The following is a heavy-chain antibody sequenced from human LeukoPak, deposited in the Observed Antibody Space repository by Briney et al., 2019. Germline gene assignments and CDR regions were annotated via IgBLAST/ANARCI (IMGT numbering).Heavy chain of an antibody. V-gene: IGHV4-59*01. J-gene: IGHJ4*02. D-gene: IGHD3-22*01. Sequence: PSETLSLTCTVSGGSISSYYWSWIRQPPGKGLEWIGYIYNSGSTNCNPSLKSRVTISVDTSKNQFSLKVSSVTAADTAVYYCARVFHDSSGYPFDYWGQGTLVTVSS. CDR3: ARVFHDSSGYPFDY. CDR2: IYNSGST. CDR1: GGSISSYY.